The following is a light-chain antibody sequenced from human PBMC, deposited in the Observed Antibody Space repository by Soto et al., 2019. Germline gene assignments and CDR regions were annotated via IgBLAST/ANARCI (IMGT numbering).Light chain of an antibody. CDR1: QGISNY. Sequence: DIQMTQSPSSLSASVGDRVTITCRASQGISNYLAWYQQQPGKASKLLIYDASTLQSGVPSRFSGSGSGTDFTLTITSLQPEDVATYYCQRYKSAITFGQGTRLEIK. V-gene: IGKV1-27*01. J-gene: IGKJ5*01. CDR2: DAS. CDR3: QRYKSAIT.